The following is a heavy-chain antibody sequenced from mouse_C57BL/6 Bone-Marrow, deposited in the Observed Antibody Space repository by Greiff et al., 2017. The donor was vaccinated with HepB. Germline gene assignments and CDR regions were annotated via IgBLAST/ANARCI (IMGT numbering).Heavy chain of an antibody. V-gene: IGHV5-12*01. J-gene: IGHJ3*01. Sequence: DVMLVESGGGLVQPGGSLKLSCAASGFTFSDYYMYWVRQTPEKRLEWVAYISNGGGSTYYPDTVKGRFTISRDNAKNTLYLQMSRLKSEDTAMYYCARQEDYYGSSPWFAYWGQGTLVTVSA. CDR3: ARQEDYYGSSPWFAY. CDR2: ISNGGGST. D-gene: IGHD1-1*01. CDR1: GFTFSDYY.